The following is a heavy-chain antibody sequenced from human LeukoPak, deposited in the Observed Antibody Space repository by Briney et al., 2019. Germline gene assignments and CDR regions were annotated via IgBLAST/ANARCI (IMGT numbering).Heavy chain of an antibody. Sequence: SETLSLTCTVSGGSISSYYWSWIRQPPGKGLEWIGYIYYSGSTNYNPSLKSRVTISVDTSKNQFSLKLSSVTAADTAVYYCARLLWSPGWFDPWGQGTLVTVSS. CDR2: IYYSGST. J-gene: IGHJ5*02. V-gene: IGHV4-59*01. D-gene: IGHD3-10*01. CDR3: ARLLWSPGWFDP. CDR1: GGSISSYY.